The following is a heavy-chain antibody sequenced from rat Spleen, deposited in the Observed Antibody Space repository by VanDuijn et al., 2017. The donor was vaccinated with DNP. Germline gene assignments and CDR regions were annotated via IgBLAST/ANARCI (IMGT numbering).Heavy chain of an antibody. J-gene: IGHJ2*01. D-gene: IGHD1-11*01. V-gene: IGHV3-1*01. Sequence: EVQLQESGPGLVKISQSLSLTCSVTGYSITNNYWAWIRKFPGNKMEWMGYVSYIGFTSYNPSVRGRISITRDTSKNQFFLQLSSITAEDTAIYYCAKGPNDGGWSDYFDYWGQGVMVTVSA. CDR2: VSYIGFT. CDR1: GYSITNNY. CDR3: AKGPNDGGWSDYFDY.